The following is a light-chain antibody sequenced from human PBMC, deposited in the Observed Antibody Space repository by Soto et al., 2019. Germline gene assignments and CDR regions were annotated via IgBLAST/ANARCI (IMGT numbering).Light chain of an antibody. Sequence: QSALTQPASVSGSPGQSITIYCTGTSSDVGGYNYVSWYQQHPGKAPKLMIYEVSNRPSGVSNRFSGSKSGNTASLTISGLQAEDEAEYYCSSYTSSITWVFGGGTKVTVL. CDR3: SSYTSSITWV. CDR2: EVS. V-gene: IGLV2-14*01. CDR1: SSDVGGYNY. J-gene: IGLJ3*02.